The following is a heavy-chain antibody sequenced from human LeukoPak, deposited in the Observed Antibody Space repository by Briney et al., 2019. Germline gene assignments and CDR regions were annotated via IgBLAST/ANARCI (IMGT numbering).Heavy chain of an antibody. CDR1: GFTFSSYE. D-gene: IGHD4-11*01. J-gene: IGHJ4*02. V-gene: IGHV3-48*03. Sequence: PGGSLRLSCAAPGFTFSSYEMNWVRQAPGKGLEWVSYISSSGSTIYYADSVKGRFTISRDNAKNSLYLQMSSLRAEDTAVYYCARADDYLSYFDYWGQGTLVTVSS. CDR3: ARADDYLSYFDY. CDR2: ISSSGSTI.